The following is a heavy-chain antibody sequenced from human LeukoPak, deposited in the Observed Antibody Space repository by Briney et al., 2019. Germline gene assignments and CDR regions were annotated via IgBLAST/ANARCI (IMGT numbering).Heavy chain of an antibody. CDR3: ARVGAPYSSSWYFSL. CDR2: IYYSGST. Sequence: SETLSLTCTVSGGSISSYYWSWIRQPPGKGLEWIGYIYYSGSTNYNPSLKSRVTMSVDTSKNQFSLKLSSVTAADTAVYYCARVGAPYSSSWYFSLWGQGTLVTVSS. V-gene: IGHV4-59*01. D-gene: IGHD6-13*01. J-gene: IGHJ4*02. CDR1: GGSISSYY.